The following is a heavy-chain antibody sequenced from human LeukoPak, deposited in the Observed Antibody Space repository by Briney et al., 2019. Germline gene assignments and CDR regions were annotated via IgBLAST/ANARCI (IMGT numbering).Heavy chain of an antibody. CDR3: ANLDYYDYVWGSYRDAFDI. D-gene: IGHD3-16*02. V-gene: IGHV3-23*01. CDR2: ISGSGGST. Sequence: GGSLRLSCAVSGFTFSSYAMSWVRQAPGKGLEWVSAISGSGGSTYYADSVKGRFTISRDNSKNTLYLQMNSLRAEDTAVYYCANLDYYDYVWGSYRDAFDIWGQGTMVTVSS. CDR1: GFTFSSYA. J-gene: IGHJ3*02.